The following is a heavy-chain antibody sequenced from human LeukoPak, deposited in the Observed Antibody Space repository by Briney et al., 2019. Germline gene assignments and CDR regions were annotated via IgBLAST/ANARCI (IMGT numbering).Heavy chain of an antibody. J-gene: IGHJ4*02. CDR1: GFTFSSYG. CDR2: IWYDGSKS. Sequence: GRSLRLSCAVSGFTFSSYGMVWVRQAPGKGLEWVAFIWYDGSKSYYADSVKGRFTISRDNSKSSLYLQMNSLRAEDTAVYYCARDWTGSSFDHWGQGTLATVSS. CDR3: ARDWTGSSFDH. V-gene: IGHV3-33*01. D-gene: IGHD3/OR15-3a*01.